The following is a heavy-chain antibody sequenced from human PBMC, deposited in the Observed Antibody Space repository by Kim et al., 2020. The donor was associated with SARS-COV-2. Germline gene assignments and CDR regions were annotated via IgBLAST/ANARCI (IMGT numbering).Heavy chain of an antibody. CDR3: AKSPTPFIFYYVDY. D-gene: IGHD2-15*01. V-gene: IGHV3-23*01. Sequence: ADTVKGRCTISRDSAKKTGYLQMNSLRAEDTAVYYCAKSPTPFIFYYVDYWGQGTLVTVSS. J-gene: IGHJ4*02.